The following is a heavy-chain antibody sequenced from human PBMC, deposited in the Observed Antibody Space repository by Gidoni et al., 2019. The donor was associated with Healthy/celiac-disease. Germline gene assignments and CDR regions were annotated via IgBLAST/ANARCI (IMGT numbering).Heavy chain of an antibody. V-gene: IGHV1-69*01. J-gene: IGHJ6*02. CDR1: GGTFSSYA. D-gene: IGHD2-8*01. CDR2: IIPIFGTA. Sequence: QVQLVQSGAEVKKPGSSVKVSCKASGGTFSSYAISWVRQAPGQGLEWMGGIIPIFGTANYAQKFQGRVTITADESTSTAYMELSSLRSEDTAVYYCASDCTNGVCYTANYYYYYGMDVWGQGTTVTVSS. CDR3: ASDCTNGVCYTANYYYYYGMDV.